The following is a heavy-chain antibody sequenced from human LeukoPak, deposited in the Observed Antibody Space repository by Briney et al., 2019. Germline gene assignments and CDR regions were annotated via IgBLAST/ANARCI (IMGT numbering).Heavy chain of an antibody. CDR1: GGSISSTSYY. CDR2: IYHSGST. V-gene: IGHV4-39*07. D-gene: IGHD5-18*01. Sequence: SETLSLTCTVSGGSISSTSYYWGWIRQPPGKGLEWIGSIYHSGSTYYNPSLKSRVTISVDTSKNQFSLKLSSVTAADTAVYYCASLRGYSYGYDCWGQGTLVTVSS. J-gene: IGHJ4*02. CDR3: ASLRGYSYGYDC.